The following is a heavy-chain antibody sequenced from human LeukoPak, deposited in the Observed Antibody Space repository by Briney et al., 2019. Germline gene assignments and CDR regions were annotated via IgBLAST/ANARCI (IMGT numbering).Heavy chain of an antibody. Sequence: ASVTVSCKASGYTFTIYDINWVRQAPGQGLEWMGWMNPNSGNTGYAQKFQGRVTMTRNTSISTAYMELSSLRSEDTAVYYCASSITMVWGVLYYGMDVWGQGTTVTVSS. CDR3: ASSITMVWGVLYYGMDV. V-gene: IGHV1-8*01. CDR1: GYTFTIYD. J-gene: IGHJ6*02. D-gene: IGHD3-10*01. CDR2: MNPNSGNT.